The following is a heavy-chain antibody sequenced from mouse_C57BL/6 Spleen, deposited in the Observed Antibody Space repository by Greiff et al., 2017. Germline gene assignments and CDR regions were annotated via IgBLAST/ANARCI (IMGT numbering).Heavy chain of an antibody. V-gene: IGHV10-3*01. CDR3: ERERIYYYGSSYFDY. CDR2: IRSKSSNYAT. D-gene: IGHD1-1*01. Sequence: EVQLQESGGGLVQPKGSLKLSCAASGFTFNTYAMHWVRQAPGKGLEWVARIRSKSSNYATYYADSVKDRFTISRDDSQSMLYLQMNNLKTEDTAMYYCERERIYYYGSSYFDYRGQGTTLTVSS. J-gene: IGHJ2*01. CDR1: GFTFNTYA.